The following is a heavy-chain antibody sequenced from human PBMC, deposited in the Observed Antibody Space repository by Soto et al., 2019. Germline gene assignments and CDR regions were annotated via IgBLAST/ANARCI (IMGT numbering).Heavy chain of an antibody. Sequence: SETLSLTCTVSGGSISSYYWSWIRQPPGKGLEWIGYIYYTGSTNYNPSLKSRVTISVDTSKNQFSLKLTSVTAADAALYYCARDFFDSSDYTTNWFDPWGQGTLVTVSS. CDR1: GGSISSYY. CDR3: ARDFFDSSDYTTNWFDP. V-gene: IGHV4-59*08. J-gene: IGHJ5*02. CDR2: IYYTGST. D-gene: IGHD3-22*01.